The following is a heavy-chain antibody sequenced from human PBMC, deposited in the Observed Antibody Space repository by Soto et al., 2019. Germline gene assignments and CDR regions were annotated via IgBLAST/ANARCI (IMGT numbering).Heavy chain of an antibody. CDR3: ARGAVGYSSLINWFDP. CDR1: GYTFTSYD. CDR2: MNPNSGNT. Sequence: GASVKVSCKASGYTFTSYDINWVRQATGQGLEWMGWMNPNSGNTGYAQKFQGRVTMTRNTSISTAYMELSSLRSEDTAVYYCARGAVGYSSLINWFDPWGQGTLVTVSS. V-gene: IGHV1-8*01. J-gene: IGHJ5*02. D-gene: IGHD6-13*01.